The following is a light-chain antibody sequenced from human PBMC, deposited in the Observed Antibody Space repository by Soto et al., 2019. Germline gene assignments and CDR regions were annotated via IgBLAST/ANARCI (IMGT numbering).Light chain of an antibody. J-gene: IGLJ1*01. V-gene: IGLV2-14*01. Sequence: QSVLTQPPSASGSPGQSVTISCTGTSSDVGGYNYVSWYQQHPGKAPKLMIYEVSKRPSGVSNRFSGSKAGNTASLTISGLQAEDEADYYCVSFTTSKSYVFGTGTKVTVL. CDR3: VSFTTSKSYV. CDR1: SSDVGGYNY. CDR2: EVS.